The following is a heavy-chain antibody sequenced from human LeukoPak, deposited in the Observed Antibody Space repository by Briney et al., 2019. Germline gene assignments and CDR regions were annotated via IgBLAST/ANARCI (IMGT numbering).Heavy chain of an antibody. CDR3: AKDIQGSY. D-gene: IGHD2-21*01. CDR1: GFTFNSAA. CDR2: VSSSGANT. Sequence: GGSLRLSCAASGFTFNSAAMTWVRQAPGKGLEWVSLVSSSGANTYYADSVKGRFTISRDNSKNTLYLQMNSLRAEDTAIYYCAKDIQGSYWGQGTLVTVSS. V-gene: IGHV3-23*01. J-gene: IGHJ4*02.